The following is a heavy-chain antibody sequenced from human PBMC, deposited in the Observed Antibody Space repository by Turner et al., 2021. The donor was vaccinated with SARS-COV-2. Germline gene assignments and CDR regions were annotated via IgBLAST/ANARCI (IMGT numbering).Heavy chain of an antibody. Sequence: QVQLVESGGGVVHAGRSLRLSGAASGFTFSSYAMHWVRQAPGKGLEGVAVISYDGSNKFYADSVKGRFTISRDNSKNTLYLQMNSLRAEDTAVYYCARDQEGWKFDYWGQGTLVTVSS. CDR2: ISYDGSNK. D-gene: IGHD1-1*01. CDR3: ARDQEGWKFDY. J-gene: IGHJ4*02. CDR1: GFTFSSYA. V-gene: IGHV3-30*04.